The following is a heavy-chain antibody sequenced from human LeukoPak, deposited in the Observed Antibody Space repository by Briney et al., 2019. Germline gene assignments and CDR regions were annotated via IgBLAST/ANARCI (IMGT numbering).Heavy chain of an antibody. Sequence: GASVKVSCKASGYTFTGYYMHWVRQAPGQGLEWMGWINPNSGGTNSAQKFQGRVTMARDMSINTVYMELSGLRSDDTALYYCASAVPAIVIPQNGFDIWGPGTMVTVSS. CDR1: GYTFTGYY. CDR2: INPNSGGT. J-gene: IGHJ3*02. V-gene: IGHV1-2*02. CDR3: ASAVPAIVIPQNGFDI. D-gene: IGHD1-26*01.